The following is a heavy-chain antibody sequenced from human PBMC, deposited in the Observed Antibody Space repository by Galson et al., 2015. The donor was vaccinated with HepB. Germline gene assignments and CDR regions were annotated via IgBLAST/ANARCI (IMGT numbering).Heavy chain of an antibody. Sequence: SLRLSCAASGFTFSSYGMHWVRQAPGKGLEWVAVIWYDGSNKYYADSVKGRFTISRDNSKNTLYLQMNSLRAEDTAVYYCARDADSGYVDAFDIWGQGTMVTVSS. J-gene: IGHJ3*02. CDR3: ARDADSGYVDAFDI. V-gene: IGHV3-33*01. D-gene: IGHD5-12*01. CDR2: IWYDGSNK. CDR1: GFTFSSYG.